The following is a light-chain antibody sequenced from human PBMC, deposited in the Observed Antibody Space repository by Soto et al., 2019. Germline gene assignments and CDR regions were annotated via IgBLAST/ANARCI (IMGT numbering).Light chain of an antibody. CDR2: LEGSGSY. CDR3: ETWDSNTLWV. Sequence: QLVLTQSSSASASLGSSVKLTCTLSSGHSSYIIAWHQQQPGKAPRYLMKLEGSGSYNKGSGVPDRFSGSSSGADRYLTISNLQFDDEADYYCETWDSNTLWVFGGGTKLTVL. J-gene: IGLJ3*02. CDR1: SGHSSYI. V-gene: IGLV4-60*02.